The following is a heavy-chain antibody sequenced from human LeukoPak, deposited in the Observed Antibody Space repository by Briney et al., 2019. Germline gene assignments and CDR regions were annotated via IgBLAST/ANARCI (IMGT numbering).Heavy chain of an antibody. CDR1: SYSFTTYS. D-gene: IGHD2-2*01. CDR3: ARGADIVVVPAALREDYYYMDV. J-gene: IGHJ6*03. Sequence: ASVKVSCKASSYSFTTYSISWVRQAPGQGLEWMGWISPYNGNTNYAQNFQGRVTMTTDTSASTAYLELRSLRPDDTAVYYCARGADIVVVPAALREDYYYMDVWGKGTTVTVSS. V-gene: IGHV1-18*04. CDR2: ISPYNGNT.